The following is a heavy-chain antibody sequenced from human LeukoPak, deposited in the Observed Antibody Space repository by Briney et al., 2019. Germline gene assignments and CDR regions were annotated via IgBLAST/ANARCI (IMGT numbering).Heavy chain of an antibody. V-gene: IGHV3-23*01. CDR1: GLSFSTFA. CDR2: IRGNSET. J-gene: IGHJ4*02. Sequence: GGSLRLSCAASGLSFSTFAMSWVRQGPARGLEWVSSIRGNSETFYADSVKGRFTLSSDSSRNTVYPQLNNLRVEDTAIYYCARASWVSSTDAVRWGQGTLVTVSS. CDR3: ARASWVSSTDAVR. D-gene: IGHD3-16*01.